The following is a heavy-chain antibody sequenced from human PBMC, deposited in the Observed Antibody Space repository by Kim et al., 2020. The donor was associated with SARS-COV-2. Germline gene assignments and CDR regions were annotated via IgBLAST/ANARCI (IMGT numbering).Heavy chain of an antibody. D-gene: IGHD1-26*01. J-gene: IGHJ4*02. CDR3: ASLSGSYYRFDY. V-gene: IGHV4-34*01. Sequence: NYNPSLKSRVTISVDTSKNQFSLKLSSVTAADTAVYYCASLSGSYYRFDYWGQGTLVTVSS.